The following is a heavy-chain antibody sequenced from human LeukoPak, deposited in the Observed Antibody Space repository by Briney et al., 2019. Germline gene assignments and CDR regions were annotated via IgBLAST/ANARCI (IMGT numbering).Heavy chain of an antibody. CDR1: GFTVGSNS. D-gene: IGHD3-10*01. Sequence: GGSLRLSCAPSGFTVGSNSMSWVRQTPGKGMEWVSFNSGGSTYYADSVKGRFTLSRHNSKNTLYLQMNSLRAEDTAVYYCARDQSSGGVDYWGQGTLVTVSS. V-gene: IGHV3-53*04. CDR3: ARDQSSGGVDY. J-gene: IGHJ4*02. CDR2: NSGGST.